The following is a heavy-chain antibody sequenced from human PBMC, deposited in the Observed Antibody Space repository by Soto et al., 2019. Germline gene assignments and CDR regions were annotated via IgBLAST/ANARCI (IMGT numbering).Heavy chain of an antibody. Sequence: QVQLVQSGAEVKKPGSSVKVSCKASGGTFSSYAISWVRQAPGQGLEWMGGIIPIFGTANYAQKFQGRVTITADESTSTAYMELSSLRSEDTAVYYCVTSLGDYVPGGYYYGMDVWGQGTTVTVSS. D-gene: IGHD4-17*01. V-gene: IGHV1-69*01. CDR2: IIPIFGTA. CDR1: GGTFSSYA. CDR3: VTSLGDYVPGGYYYGMDV. J-gene: IGHJ6*02.